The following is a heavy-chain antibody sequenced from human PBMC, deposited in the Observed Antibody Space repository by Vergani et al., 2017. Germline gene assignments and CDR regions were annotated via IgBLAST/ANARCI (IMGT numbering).Heavy chain of an antibody. J-gene: IGHJ5*02. Sequence: EVQLLESGGGLVQPGGSLRLSCAASGFTFSSYAMSWVRQAPGKGLEWVSAISGSGGSTYYADSVKGRFTISRDNSKNTLYLQMNSLRAEDTAVYYCAKESRIVVVVAARPGSNWFDPWGQGTLVTVSS. CDR2: ISGSGGST. CDR3: AKESRIVVVVAARPGSNWFDP. CDR1: GFTFSSYA. D-gene: IGHD2-15*01. V-gene: IGHV3-23*01.